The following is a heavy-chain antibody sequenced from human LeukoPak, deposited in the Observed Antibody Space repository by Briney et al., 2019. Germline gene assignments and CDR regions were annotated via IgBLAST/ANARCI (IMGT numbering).Heavy chain of an antibody. D-gene: IGHD2-2*01. Sequence: PSETLSLTCTVSGGSISSSSYYWGWIRQPPGKGLEWIGSIYYSGSTYYNPSLKSRVTISVDTSKNQFSLKLSSVTAADTAVYYCARRIVVVPAAGWGYYYYMDVWGKGTTVTVSS. CDR3: ARRIVVVPAAGWGYYYYMDV. V-gene: IGHV4-39*01. CDR1: GGSISSSSYY. J-gene: IGHJ6*03. CDR2: IYYSGST.